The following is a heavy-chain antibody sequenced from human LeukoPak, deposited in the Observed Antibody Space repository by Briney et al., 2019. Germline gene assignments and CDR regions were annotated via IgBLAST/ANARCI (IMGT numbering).Heavy chain of an antibody. CDR1: GFTFNSYV. V-gene: IGHV3-23*01. J-gene: IGHJ4*02. CDR3: AKNDYGDYVDY. CDR2: ISGSGGST. Sequence: GGSLRLSCTASGFTFNSYVMSWVRQAPGKGLEWVSTISGSGGSTYYADSVKGRFTISRDNSKNTLYLQMNSLRAEDTAVYYCAKNDYGDYVDYWGQGTLVTVSS. D-gene: IGHD4-17*01.